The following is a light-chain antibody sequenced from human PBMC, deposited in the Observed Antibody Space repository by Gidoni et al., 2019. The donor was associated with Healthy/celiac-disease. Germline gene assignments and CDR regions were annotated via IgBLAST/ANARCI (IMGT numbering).Light chain of an antibody. CDR2: KAS. J-gene: IGKJ1*01. CDR1: QSISSW. Sequence: DVELTQSPSTLSASVGDRVTINCRARQSISSWLSWYQQKPGKAPKLLIYKASSLESGVPSRFSGSGSVTEFTLTISSLQPDDFATYYCQQYNSYPWTFGQGTKVEIK. CDR3: QQYNSYPWT. V-gene: IGKV1-5*03.